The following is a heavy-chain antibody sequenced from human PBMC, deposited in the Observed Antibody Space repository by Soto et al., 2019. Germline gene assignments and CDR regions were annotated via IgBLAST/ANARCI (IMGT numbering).Heavy chain of an antibody. CDR1: GFTFSSYG. D-gene: IGHD4-17*01. Sequence: PGGSLRLSCAASGFTFSSYGMHGVRQAPGKGLEWVAVISYDGSNKYYADSVKGRFTISRDNSKNTLYLQMNSLRAEDTAVYYCAKDAPPYGDYYYYGMDVWGQGTTVTVSS. CDR3: AKDAPPYGDYYYYGMDV. J-gene: IGHJ6*02. CDR2: ISYDGSNK. V-gene: IGHV3-30*18.